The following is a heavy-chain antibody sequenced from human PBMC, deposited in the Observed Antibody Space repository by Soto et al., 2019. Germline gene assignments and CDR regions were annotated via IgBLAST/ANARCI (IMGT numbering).Heavy chain of an antibody. D-gene: IGHD3-22*01. Sequence: ASVKVSCKASGYTFTSYAMHWVRQAPGQRLEWMGWINAGNGNTKYSQKFQGRVTITRDTSASTAYMELSSLRSEDTAVYYCARDKYYYDRSGYSYYFDYWGQGTLVTVSS. V-gene: IGHV1-3*01. CDR1: GYTFTSYA. CDR2: INAGNGNT. CDR3: ARDKYYYDRSGYSYYFDY. J-gene: IGHJ4*02.